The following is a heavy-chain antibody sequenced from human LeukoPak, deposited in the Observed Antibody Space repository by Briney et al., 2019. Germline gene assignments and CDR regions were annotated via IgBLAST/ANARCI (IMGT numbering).Heavy chain of an antibody. V-gene: IGHV1-2*02. CDR2: INPNSGGT. CDR3: ARSLGYCSSTGCYYYYGMDV. Sequence: GASVKVSCKASGYTFTGYYMHWVRQAPGQGLEWMGWINPNSGGTNYAQKFQGRVTMTRDTSISTAYMELSRLRSDDTAVYYCARSLGYCSSTGCYYYYGMDVWGQGTTVTVS. D-gene: IGHD2-2*01. CDR1: GYTFTGYY. J-gene: IGHJ6*02.